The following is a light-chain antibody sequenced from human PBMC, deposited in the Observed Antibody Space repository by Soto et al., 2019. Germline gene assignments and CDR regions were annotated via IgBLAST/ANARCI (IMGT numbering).Light chain of an antibody. J-gene: IGKJ1*01. V-gene: IGKV1-5*03. CDR1: ATISSW. Sequence: IHMTQSPSTLSGSXGDRVPIRVRASATISSWPALYQQKPGXAPKLLXSKASTLKSGGPPRFSGSGSGTEFTRTISSLQPDDFATYYGQHYNSYSEAFGQGTKVDI. CDR3: QHYNSYSEA. CDR2: KAS.